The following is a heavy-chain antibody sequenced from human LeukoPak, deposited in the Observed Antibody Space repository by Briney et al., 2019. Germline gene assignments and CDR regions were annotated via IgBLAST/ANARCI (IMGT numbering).Heavy chain of an antibody. CDR3: AKGVSEYSYGVDYYYYMDV. CDR1: GFTFSSYG. V-gene: IGHV3-23*01. CDR2: ISGSGGSK. D-gene: IGHD5-18*01. Sequence: GGTLRLSCAASGFTFSSYGMSWVRQAPGKGLEWVSDISGSGGSKDYADSVKGRFTISRDNAKKTLYLKMNSLRAEERAVYYCAKGVSEYSYGVDYYYYMDVWGKGTTVTISS. J-gene: IGHJ6*03.